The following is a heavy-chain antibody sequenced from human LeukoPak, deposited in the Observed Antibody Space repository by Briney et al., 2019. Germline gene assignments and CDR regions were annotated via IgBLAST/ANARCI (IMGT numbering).Heavy chain of an antibody. CDR2: ISSSSTYI. D-gene: IGHD6-19*01. V-gene: IGHV3-21*01. CDR1: GFTFSSYS. J-gene: IGHJ5*01. Sequence: GGSLRLSCAASGFTFSSYSINWVRQAPGKGLEWLSSISSSSTYIYYADSVKGRFTISRDNAKNSLYLQMNSLRAEDTAVYYCAREASSGWSDSWGQGTLVTVSS. CDR3: AREASSGWSDS.